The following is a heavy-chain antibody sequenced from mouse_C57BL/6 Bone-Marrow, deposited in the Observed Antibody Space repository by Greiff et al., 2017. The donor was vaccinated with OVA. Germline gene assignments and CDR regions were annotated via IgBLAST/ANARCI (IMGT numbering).Heavy chain of an antibody. CDR3: ARSPITTVVAHWYFDV. CDR1: GYTFTDYY. CDR2: IYPGSGNT. D-gene: IGHD1-1*01. V-gene: IGHV1-76*01. Sequence: QVHVKQSGAELVRPGASVKLSCKASGYTFTDYYINWVKQRPGQGLEWIARIYPGSGNTYYNEKFKGKATLTAEKSSSTAYMQLSSLTSEDSAVYFCARSPITTVVAHWYFDVWGTGTTVTVSS. J-gene: IGHJ1*03.